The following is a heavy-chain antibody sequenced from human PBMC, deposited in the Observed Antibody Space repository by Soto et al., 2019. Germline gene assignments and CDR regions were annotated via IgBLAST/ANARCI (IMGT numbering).Heavy chain of an antibody. CDR2: IKSKTDGGTT. Sequence: PGGSLRLSCAASGFTFSNAWMNWVRQAPGKGLEWVGRIKSKTDGGTTDYAAPVKGRFTISRDDSKNTLYLHMNSLKTEDTAVYYCTTEFPRITIFGVVIPENYFDYWGQGTLVTVSS. J-gene: IGHJ4*02. V-gene: IGHV3-15*07. D-gene: IGHD3-3*01. CDR1: GFTFSNAW. CDR3: TTEFPRITIFGVVIPENYFDY.